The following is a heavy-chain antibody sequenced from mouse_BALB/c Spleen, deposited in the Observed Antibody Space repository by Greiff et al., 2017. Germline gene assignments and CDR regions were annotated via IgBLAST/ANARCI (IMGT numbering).Heavy chain of an antibody. CDR1: GDSITSGY. D-gene: IGHD2-10*02. J-gene: IGHJ3*01. CDR2: ISYSGST. V-gene: IGHV3-8*02. CDR3: ARLGYGNYVFAY. Sequence: DVKLQESGPSLVKPSQTLSLTCSVTGDSITSGYWNWIRKFPGNKLEYMGYISYSGSTYYNPSLKSRISITRDTSKNQYYLQLNSVATEDTATYYCARLGYGNYVFAYWGQGTLVTVSA.